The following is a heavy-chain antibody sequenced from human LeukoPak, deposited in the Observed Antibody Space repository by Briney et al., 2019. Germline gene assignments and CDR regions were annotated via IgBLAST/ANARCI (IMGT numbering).Heavy chain of an antibody. CDR1: GFIFSSYS. Sequence: PGGSLRLSCAASGFIFSSYSMSWVRQAPGMGLEWVSVITGSGGNTYYADSVKGRFTISRDNPKNTLSLQMNSLRAEDTAVYYCTKEKAYGYFFVGMDVWGQGTTVTVSS. J-gene: IGHJ6*02. V-gene: IGHV3-23*01. CDR2: ITGSGGNT. D-gene: IGHD5-18*01. CDR3: TKEKAYGYFFVGMDV.